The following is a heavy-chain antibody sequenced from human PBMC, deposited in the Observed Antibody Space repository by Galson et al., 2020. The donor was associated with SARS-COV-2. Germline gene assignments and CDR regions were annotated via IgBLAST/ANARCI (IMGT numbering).Heavy chain of an antibody. V-gene: IGHV3-53*01. J-gene: IGHJ1*01. CDR3: ARSRIGAEYFRH. D-gene: IGHD2-15*01. CDR1: DFSVSSDY. CDR2: IYAGGTT. Sequence: GESLKISCAASDFSVSSDYVSWVRQAPGKGLEWVSVIYAGGTTYYADSVKGRFTISRDNSKSTLHLQMSSLRAEDTAVYYCARSRIGAEYFRHWGQGTLVTVSS.